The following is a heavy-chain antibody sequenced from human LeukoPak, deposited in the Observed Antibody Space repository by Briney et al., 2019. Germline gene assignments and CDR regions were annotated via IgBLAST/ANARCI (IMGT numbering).Heavy chain of an antibody. CDR2: IKQDGSEK. Sequence: GGSLRLSCAASGFTFSSYWMSWVRQAPGKGLEWVANIKQDGSEKYYVDSVKGRFTISRDNSKNTLYLQMNSLRAEDTAVYYCAKGGSYYYGSGSYYHWGQGTLVTVSS. V-gene: IGHV3-7*03. J-gene: IGHJ5*02. CDR1: GFTFSSYW. CDR3: AKGGSYYYGSGSYYH. D-gene: IGHD3-10*01.